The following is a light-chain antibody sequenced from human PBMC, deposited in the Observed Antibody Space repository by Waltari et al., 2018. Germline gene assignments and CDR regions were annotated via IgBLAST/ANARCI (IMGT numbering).Light chain of an antibody. CDR3: ASWDDRLGGVL. CDR2: RNT. CDR1: RSDIGNNY. V-gene: IGLV1-47*01. J-gene: IGLJ2*01. Sequence: QSVLTQPPSASGTPGQKVPMSCSGGRSDIGNNYVYWYQQLPGTTPKPLIYRNTQRPSGVPDRISASKSGTSASLAISGLRSEDEAIYYCASWDDRLGGVLFGGGTKLTVL.